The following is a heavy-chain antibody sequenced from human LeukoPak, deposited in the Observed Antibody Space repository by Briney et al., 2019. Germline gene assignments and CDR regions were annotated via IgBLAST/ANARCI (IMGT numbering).Heavy chain of an antibody. CDR1: GFTFSSYA. J-gene: IGHJ3*02. Sequence: PGGSLRLSCAASGFTFSSYAMHWVRQAPGKGLEWVAVISYDGSNKYYADSVKGRFTISRDNSKNTLYLQMNSLRAEDTAVYYCTTSLGKGPDAFDIWGQGTMVTVSS. V-gene: IGHV3-30*04. CDR2: ISYDGSNK. D-gene: IGHD1-1*01. CDR3: TTSLGKGPDAFDI.